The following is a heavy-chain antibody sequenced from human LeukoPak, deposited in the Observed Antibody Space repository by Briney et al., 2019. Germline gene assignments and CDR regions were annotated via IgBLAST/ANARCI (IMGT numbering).Heavy chain of an antibody. Sequence: ASVKVSCKASGYTFTSYYMHWVRQAPGQGLEWMGIINPSGGSTSYAQKFQGRVTMTRDTSTSTVYMELSSLRSEDTVVYYCARGLLWFGESQDGDDAFDIWGQGTMVTVSS. D-gene: IGHD3-10*01. CDR1: GYTFTSYY. CDR3: ARGLLWFGESQDGDDAFDI. J-gene: IGHJ3*02. V-gene: IGHV1-46*01. CDR2: INPSGGST.